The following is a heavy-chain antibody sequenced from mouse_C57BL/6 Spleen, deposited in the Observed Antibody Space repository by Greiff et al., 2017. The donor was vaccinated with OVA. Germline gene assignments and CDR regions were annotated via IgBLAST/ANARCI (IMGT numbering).Heavy chain of an antibody. CDR3: AKEGLEYYFDY. Sequence: VQLVESGPGLVQPSQSLSITCTVSGFSLTSYGVHWVRQSPGQGLEWLGVIWRGGSTDYNAAFLSSLSSTKDNSKSKVFFKMNSLQDDDTAIYYCAKEGLEYYFDYWGQGTTLTVSS. V-gene: IGHV2-5*01. CDR2: IWRGGST. J-gene: IGHJ2*01. CDR1: GFSLTSYG. D-gene: IGHD3-3*01.